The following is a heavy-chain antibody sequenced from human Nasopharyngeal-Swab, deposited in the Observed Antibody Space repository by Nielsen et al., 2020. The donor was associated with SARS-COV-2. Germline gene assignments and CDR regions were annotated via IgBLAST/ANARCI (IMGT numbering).Heavy chain of an antibody. CDR1: GFTFGSYT. CDR3: VRDGALIQLWLLPHALDI. J-gene: IGHJ3*02. CDR2: ISSRGSIA. V-gene: IGHV3-48*04. D-gene: IGHD5-18*01. Sequence: ESLKISCEASGFTFGSYTMNWVRQAPGKGLEWVSFISSRGSIAYYADSVKGRFTISRDNANNSLYLQMNSLRADDTAVYYCVRDGALIQLWLLPHALDIWGQGTLVTVSS.